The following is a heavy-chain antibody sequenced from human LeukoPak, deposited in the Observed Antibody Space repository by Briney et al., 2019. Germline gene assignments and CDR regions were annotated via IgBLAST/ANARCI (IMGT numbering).Heavy chain of an antibody. CDR1: GGSFSGYY. CDR2: INHSGST. V-gene: IGHV4-34*01. J-gene: IGHJ4*02. Sequence: PSETLSLTCAVYGGSFSGYYWSWIRQPPGKGLEWIGEINHSGSTNYNPSLKSRVTISVDTSKNQFSLKLSSVTAADTAVYYCARRLGAADSWGQGTLVTVSS. CDR3: ARRLGAADS. D-gene: IGHD6-13*01.